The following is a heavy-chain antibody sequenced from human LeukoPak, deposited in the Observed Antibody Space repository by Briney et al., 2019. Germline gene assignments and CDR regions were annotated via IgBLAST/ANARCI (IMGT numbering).Heavy chain of an antibody. CDR3: ARDYYDILTGTGSFDI. Sequence: ASVKVSCKASGYTFTSYGISWVRQAPGQGLGWMGWISAYNGNTNYAQKLQGRVTMTTDTSTSTAYMELRSLRSDDTAVYYCARDYYDILTGTGSFDIWGQGTMVTVSS. V-gene: IGHV1-18*01. D-gene: IGHD3-9*01. J-gene: IGHJ3*02. CDR2: ISAYNGNT. CDR1: GYTFTSYG.